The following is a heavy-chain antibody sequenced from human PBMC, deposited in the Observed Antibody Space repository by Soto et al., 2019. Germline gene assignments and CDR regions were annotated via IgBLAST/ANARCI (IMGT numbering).Heavy chain of an antibody. D-gene: IGHD2-15*01. CDR1: GYTFTSYG. Sequence: GASVKVSCKASGYTFTSYGISWVRQAPGQGLEWMGWINAGNGNTKYSQKFQGRVTITADESTSTAYMELSSLRSEDTAVYYCARIRSGYCSGGSCINWFDPWGQGTLVTVSS. CDR2: INAGNGNT. V-gene: IGHV1-18*01. CDR3: ARIRSGYCSGGSCINWFDP. J-gene: IGHJ5*02.